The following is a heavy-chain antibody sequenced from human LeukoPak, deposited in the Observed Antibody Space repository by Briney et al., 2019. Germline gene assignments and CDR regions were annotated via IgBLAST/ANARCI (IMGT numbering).Heavy chain of an antibody. J-gene: IGHJ3*02. D-gene: IGHD4-17*01. CDR3: ARLATGHGLGI. CDR2: IYAGDTDI. Sequence: GESLKISCKGSGYSFTSYWIGWVRQLPGKGLEWMGIIYAGDTDIRYRPSLQAQITISADKSISTAYLQWSSLKASNTAMYYCARLATGHGLGIWGQGTMVTVSS. V-gene: IGHV5-51*01. CDR1: GYSFTSYW.